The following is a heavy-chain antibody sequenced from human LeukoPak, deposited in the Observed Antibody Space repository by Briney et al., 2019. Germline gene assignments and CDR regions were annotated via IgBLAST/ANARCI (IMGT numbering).Heavy chain of an antibody. D-gene: IGHD6-19*01. CDR1: GFTFSSFS. J-gene: IGHJ3*02. CDR2: ISSNGGST. Sequence: GGALRISFLAPGFTFSSFSMRWGRQAPGKGLEYVLVISSNGGSTYYADSVKGRFTISRDNSKNTLYLQMSSLRAEDTAVYYCVKTLISVAGTGAFDIWGQGTMVTVSS. CDR3: VKTLISVAGTGAFDI. V-gene: IGHV3-64D*09.